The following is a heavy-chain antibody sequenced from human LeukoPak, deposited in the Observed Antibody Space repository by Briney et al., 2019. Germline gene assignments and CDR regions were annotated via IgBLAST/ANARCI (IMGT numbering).Heavy chain of an antibody. Sequence: ASVKVSCKASGYTFTGYYMHWVRQAPGQGLEWMGWINPNSGGTNYAQKFQGRVTMTRDTSISTAYMELNSLRAEDTALYYCAKDIFTGIAAAGAIDYWGQGTLVTVSS. CDR1: GYTFTGYY. J-gene: IGHJ4*02. CDR2: INPNSGGT. V-gene: IGHV1-2*02. CDR3: AKDIFTGIAAAGAIDY. D-gene: IGHD6-13*01.